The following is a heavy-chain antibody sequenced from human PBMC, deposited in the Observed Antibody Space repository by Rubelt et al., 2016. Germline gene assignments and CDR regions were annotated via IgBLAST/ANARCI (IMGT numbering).Heavy chain of an antibody. CDR3: ARVQVQYSSSWYVL. CDR2: INHSGST. Sequence: QVQLQQWGAGLLKPSETLSLTCAVYGGSFSGYYWSWIRQPPGKGLEWIGEINHSGSTNYNPSLKSRVTISVDTSKNQFSLKLSSVTAADTAVYYCARVQVQYSSSWYVLWSQGTLVTVSS. CDR1: GGSFSGYY. V-gene: IGHV4-34*01. D-gene: IGHD6-13*01. J-gene: IGHJ4*02.